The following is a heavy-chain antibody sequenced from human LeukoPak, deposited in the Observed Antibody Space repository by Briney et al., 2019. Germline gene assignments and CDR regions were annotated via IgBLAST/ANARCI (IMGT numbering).Heavy chain of an antibody. CDR1: GGAISDYY. CDR2: IYYTGRT. CDR3: ARDSSPLGWFDP. J-gene: IGHJ5*02. V-gene: IGHV4-59*01. Sequence: PSETLSLTCTVSGGAISDYYWNWIRQPPGKGLEWIGYIYYTGRTNYKSSLRSRVTMSLDTSKNQFSLKMSSVTAADTAVYYCARDSSPLGWFDPWGQGTLVTVSS. D-gene: IGHD2-2*01.